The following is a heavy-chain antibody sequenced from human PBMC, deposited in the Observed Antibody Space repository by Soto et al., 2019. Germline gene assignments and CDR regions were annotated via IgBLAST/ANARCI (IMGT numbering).Heavy chain of an antibody. V-gene: IGHV3-66*04. CDR2: IYSGGST. Sequence: PGGSLRLSCAASGFTVSSNYMSWVRQAPGKGLEWVSVIYSGGSTYYADSVKGRFTISRDNSKNTLYLQMNSLRAEDTAVYYCARHYDYGAKRLDYFDYWGQGTLVTVSS. CDR1: GFTVSSNY. D-gene: IGHD4-17*01. J-gene: IGHJ4*02. CDR3: ARHYDYGAKRLDYFDY.